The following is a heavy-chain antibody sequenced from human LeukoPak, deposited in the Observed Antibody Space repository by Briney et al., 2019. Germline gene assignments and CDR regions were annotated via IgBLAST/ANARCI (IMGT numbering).Heavy chain of an antibody. D-gene: IGHD2-8*01. J-gene: IGHJ4*02. CDR1: GFTFSSYW. Sequence: GGSLRLSCAASGFTFSSYWMSWVRQAPGKGLEWVANIKQDGSEKYYVDPVKGRFTISRDNAKNSLYLQMNSLRAEDTAVYYCARDDSSELYCTNGVCSPVAFDYWGQGTLVTVSS. CDR3: ARDDSSELYCTNGVCSPVAFDY. V-gene: IGHV3-7*01. CDR2: IKQDGSEK.